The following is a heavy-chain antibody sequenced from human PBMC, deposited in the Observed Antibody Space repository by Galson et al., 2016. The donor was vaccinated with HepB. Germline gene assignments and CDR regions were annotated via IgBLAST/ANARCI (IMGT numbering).Heavy chain of an antibody. CDR3: ARMNDGSGSYYKSLDV. CDR1: GYSFTSYW. J-gene: IGHJ6*02. Sequence: QSGAEVKKPGESLRISCKGSGYSFTSYWISWVRQMPGKGLEWMGMIDTSESYTNYSPSFQGHVTISLDKSISAAYLQWTSLKASDTAMYYCARMNDGSGSYYKSLDVWGQGTTVTVSS. CDR2: IDTSESYT. V-gene: IGHV5-10-1*01. D-gene: IGHD3-10*01.